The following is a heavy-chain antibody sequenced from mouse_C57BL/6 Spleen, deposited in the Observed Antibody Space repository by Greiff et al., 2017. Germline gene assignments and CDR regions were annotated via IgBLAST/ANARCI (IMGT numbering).Heavy chain of an antibody. D-gene: IGHD1-1*01. J-gene: IGHJ4*01. CDR2: INPYNGGT. Sequence: VQLQQSGPVLVKPGASVKMSCKASGYTFTDYYMNWVKQSHGKSLEWIGVINPYNGGTSYNQKFKGKATLTVDKSSSTAYRELNSLTSEDSAVYYCARLGTTVVARAMDYWGQGTSVTVSS. CDR1: GYTFTDYY. CDR3: ARLGTTVVARAMDY. V-gene: IGHV1-19*01.